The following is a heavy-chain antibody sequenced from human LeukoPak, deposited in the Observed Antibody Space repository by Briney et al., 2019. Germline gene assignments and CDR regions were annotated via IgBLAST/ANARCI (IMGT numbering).Heavy chain of an antibody. V-gene: IGHV4-59*01. CDR2: IYYSGST. D-gene: IGHD3-22*01. CDR3: ASSKRGNYYDSSGYFDY. J-gene: IGHJ4*02. CDR1: GGSISSYY. Sequence: SETPSLTCTVSGGSISSYYWSWIRQPPGKGLEWIGYIYYSGSTNYNPSLKSRVTISVDTSKNQFSLKLSSVTAADTAVYYCASSKRGNYYDSSGYFDYWGQGTLVTVSS.